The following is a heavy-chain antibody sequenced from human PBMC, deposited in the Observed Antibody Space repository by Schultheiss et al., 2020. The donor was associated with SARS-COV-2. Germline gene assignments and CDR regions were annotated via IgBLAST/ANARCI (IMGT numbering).Heavy chain of an antibody. V-gene: IGHV1-2*02. Sequence: ASVKVSCKASGYTLTDYFIHWVRQAPGQGLEWMGWINPGSGGTNYAQKFQGRVSITRNTSISTAYMELSRLRSDDTAVYYCASDIKVGPQDWFDPWGQGTLVTVSS. CDR2: INPGSGGT. J-gene: IGHJ5*02. CDR1: GYTLTDYF. D-gene: IGHD1-14*01. CDR3: ASDIKVGPQDWFDP.